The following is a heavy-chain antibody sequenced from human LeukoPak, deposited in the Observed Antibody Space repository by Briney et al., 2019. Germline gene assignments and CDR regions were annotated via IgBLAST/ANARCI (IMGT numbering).Heavy chain of an antibody. CDR2: ISGSGGST. V-gene: IGHV3-23*01. J-gene: IGHJ4*02. CDR1: GFTFSSYA. D-gene: IGHD6-19*01. CDR3: AKRSGYSSGWTDN. Sequence: PGGSLRLSCAASGFTFSSYAMSWVRQAPGKGLEWVSAISGSGGSTYYADSVKGRFSISRDNSKNTLYLQINSLRAEDTAVYYCAKRSGYSSGWTDNWGQGTLVTVSS.